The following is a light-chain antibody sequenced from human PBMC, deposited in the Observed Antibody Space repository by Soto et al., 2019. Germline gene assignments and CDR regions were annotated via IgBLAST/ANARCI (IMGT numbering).Light chain of an antibody. CDR2: AAS. V-gene: IGKV1-39*01. CDR3: QQIYSAPLT. J-gene: IGKJ4*01. Sequence: DIQMTQSPSSLSASVGDRVTITCRASQSITTYLNWYRQKPGKAPKLLIYAASSLQSCVPSRFSGSGSETEFTLSISSLQPKDFATYFCQQIYSAPLTFGGGTKVEIK. CDR1: QSITTY.